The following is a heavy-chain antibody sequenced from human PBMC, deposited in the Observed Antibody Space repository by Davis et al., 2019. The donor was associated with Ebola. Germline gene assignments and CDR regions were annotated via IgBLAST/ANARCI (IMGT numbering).Heavy chain of an antibody. V-gene: IGHV1-8*01. D-gene: IGHD4-11*01. CDR2: MNPNSGNT. CDR1: GYTFTSYD. CDR3: ARGGYSNHNYYFDY. J-gene: IGHJ4*02. Sequence: ASVKVSCKASGYTFTSYDINWVRQATGQGLEWMGWMNPNSGNTGYAQKFQGRVTMTRDTSTSTVYMELSSLRSEDTAVYYCARGGYSNHNYYFDYWGQGTLVTVSS.